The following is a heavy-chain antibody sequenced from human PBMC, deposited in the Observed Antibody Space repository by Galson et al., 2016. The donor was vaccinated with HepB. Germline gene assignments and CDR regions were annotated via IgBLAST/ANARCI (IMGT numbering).Heavy chain of an antibody. D-gene: IGHD4-17*01. J-gene: IGHJ6*02. Sequence: ETLSLTCTVSGDSISSSRYYWGWIRQPPGKGLEWIGSIYYSGTTYYNPSLKSRVTISVDTSKNQFSLKLSSVTAADTAVYYCARLYGDYEYYFYYYGMDVWGQGTTVTVS. CDR3: ARLYGDYEYYFYYYGMDV. CDR1: GDSISSSRYY. CDR2: IYYSGTT. V-gene: IGHV4-39*01.